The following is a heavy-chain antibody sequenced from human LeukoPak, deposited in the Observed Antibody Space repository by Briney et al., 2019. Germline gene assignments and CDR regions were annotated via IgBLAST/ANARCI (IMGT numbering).Heavy chain of an antibody. CDR2: IYYSGST. Sequence: PSQTLSLTCTVSGGSISSGGYYWSWIRQHPGKGLEWIGYIYYSGSTYYNPSLKSRVTISVDTSKNQFSLKLSSVTAADTAVYYCARHPVWFGELSVDYWGQGTLVTVSS. V-gene: IGHV4-31*03. D-gene: IGHD3-10*01. J-gene: IGHJ4*02. CDR3: ARHPVWFGELSVDY. CDR1: GGSISSGGYY.